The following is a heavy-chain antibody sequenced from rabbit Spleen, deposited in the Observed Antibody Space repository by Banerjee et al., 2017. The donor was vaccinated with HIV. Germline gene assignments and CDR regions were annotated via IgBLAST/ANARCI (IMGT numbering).Heavy chain of an antibody. Sequence: QEQLVESGGGLVKPEGSLTLTCKASGVSFSDKDVMCWVRQAPGKGLEWIACINIVTGKSVYASWAKGRFTMSRTSSTTVTLQMTSLTAADTATYFCARETSSGWGVVSFYFNLWGPGTLVTVS. CDR3: ARETSSGWGVVSFYFNL. CDR1: GVSFSDKDV. D-gene: IGHD4-1*01. J-gene: IGHJ4*01. V-gene: IGHV1S45*01. CDR2: INIVTGKS.